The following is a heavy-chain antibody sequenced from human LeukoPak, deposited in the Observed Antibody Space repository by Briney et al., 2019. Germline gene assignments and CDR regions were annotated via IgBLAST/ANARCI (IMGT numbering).Heavy chain of an antibody. CDR2: IKGKTAGGTT. CDR3: THEFIDAFDI. Sequence: GGSLRLSCAVSGYTFNNAWMSWVRQAPGKGLEWVGRIKGKTAGGTTDDAAPVKGRFTISRDETKNTLYLQMNSRKAEDTAVYYCTHEFIDAFDIWGQGTMVTVSS. CDR1: GYTFNNAW. V-gene: IGHV3-15*01. J-gene: IGHJ3*02.